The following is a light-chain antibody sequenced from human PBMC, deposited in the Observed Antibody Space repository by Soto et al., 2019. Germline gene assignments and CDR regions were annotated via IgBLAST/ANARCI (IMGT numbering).Light chain of an antibody. CDR1: SSDVGGYNY. CDR2: DVS. Sequence: QSVLTQPRSVSGSPGQSVTISCTGTSSDVGGYNYVSWYQQHPGKAPKLMIYDVSKRPSGVPDRFSGSKSGNTASLTISGLQAEDEADYYCCSYEGSSWVFGGGTKLTAL. CDR3: CSYEGSSWV. V-gene: IGLV2-11*01. J-gene: IGLJ3*02.